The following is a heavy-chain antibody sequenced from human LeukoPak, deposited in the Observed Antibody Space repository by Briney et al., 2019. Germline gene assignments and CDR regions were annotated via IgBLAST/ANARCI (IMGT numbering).Heavy chain of an antibody. CDR1: GFPFSSYA. CDR2: ISGSGGST. D-gene: IGHD3-9*01. V-gene: IGHV3-23*01. Sequence: GGSLRLSCAPSGFPFSSYAMTWVRQAPGKGLEWVSGISGSGGSTYYTASVKGRFTISRDNSKNTLHLQMNSLRAEDTAVYYCAKDLIDYDILTGHYEKYYYYGMDVWGQGTTVTVSS. CDR3: AKDLIDYDILTGHYEKYYYYGMDV. J-gene: IGHJ6*02.